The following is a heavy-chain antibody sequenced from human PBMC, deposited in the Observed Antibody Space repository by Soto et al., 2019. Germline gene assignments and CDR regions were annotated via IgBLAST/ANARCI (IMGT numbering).Heavy chain of an antibody. CDR3: TTHVPKYYYDTSGYIGFDY. D-gene: IGHD3-22*01. CDR1: DFIVTNAW. V-gene: IGHV3-15*07. J-gene: IGHJ4*02. Sequence: PGGSLRLSCAASDFIVTNAWMNWVRQAPGKGLEWVGRIKRKIDGGTTDYAAPVKGRFTISTDDSKNKLYLQMDSLKTEDTAMYYCTTHVPKYYYDTSGYIGFDYWGQGTLVTVSS. CDR2: IKRKIDGGTT.